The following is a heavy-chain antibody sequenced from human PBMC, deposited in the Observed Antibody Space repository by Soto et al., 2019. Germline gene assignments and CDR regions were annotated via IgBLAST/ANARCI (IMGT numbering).Heavy chain of an antibody. J-gene: IGHJ4*02. Sequence: PSETLSLTCAVYGGSFSGYYWSWIRQPPGKGLEWIGEINHSGSTNYNPSLKSRVTISVDTSKNQFSLKLSSVTAADTAVYYCARVRQDCSSTSCQLFDYWGQGTLVTVSS. CDR1: GGSFSGYY. CDR3: ARVRQDCSSTSCQLFDY. V-gene: IGHV4-34*01. D-gene: IGHD2-2*01. CDR2: INHSGST.